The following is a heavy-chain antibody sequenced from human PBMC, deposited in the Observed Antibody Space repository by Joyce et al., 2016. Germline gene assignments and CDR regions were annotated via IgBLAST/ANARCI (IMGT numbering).Heavy chain of an antibody. CDR2: FSGGDARRA. CDR3: AKSLGAGYHHGFDV. J-gene: IGHJ3*01. V-gene: IGHV3-23*01. D-gene: IGHD6-13*01. Sequence: EVQLLVSGGDLVQPGGSLTLSCAASGFTFTTFAMSWVRQAPGKGLEWVSSFSGGDARRAYYADSGKGRFIVSRDNSKNTLLLQMGSLGAEDTALYYCAKSLGAGYHHGFDVWGQGAMVAVSS. CDR1: GFTFTTFA.